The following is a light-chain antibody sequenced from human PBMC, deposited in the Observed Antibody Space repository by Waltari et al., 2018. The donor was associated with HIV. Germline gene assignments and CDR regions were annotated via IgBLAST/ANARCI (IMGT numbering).Light chain of an antibody. V-gene: IGKV3-11*01. J-gene: IGKJ4*01. CDR2: DAS. CDR1: QSVSSY. Sequence: EIVLTQSPATLSLSPGERATLYCRASQSVSSYLAWYQQKPGQAPRLLIYDASNRATGIPARFSGSGSGTDFTLTISSLEPEDFAVYYCQQRSNWPPKVTFGGGTKVEIK. CDR3: QQRSNWPPKVT.